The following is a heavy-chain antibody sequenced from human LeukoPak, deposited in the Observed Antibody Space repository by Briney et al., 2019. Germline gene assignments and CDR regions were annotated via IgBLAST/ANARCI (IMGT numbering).Heavy chain of an antibody. CDR1: GFTFSSYW. V-gene: IGHV3-23*01. CDR3: AAQMATIDYYFYYMDV. Sequence: GGSLRLSCAASGFTFSSYWMHWVRQAPGKGLEWVSAIRNSGGSTYYADSVKGRFTISRDNSKNTLYLQMNSLRAEDTAVYYCAAQMATIDYYFYYMDVWGKGTTVTVSS. J-gene: IGHJ6*03. D-gene: IGHD5-24*01. CDR2: IRNSGGST.